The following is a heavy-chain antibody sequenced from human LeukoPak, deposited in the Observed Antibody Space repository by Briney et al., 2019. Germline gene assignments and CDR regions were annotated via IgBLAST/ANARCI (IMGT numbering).Heavy chain of an antibody. D-gene: IGHD1-26*01. CDR2: ISYDGSNK. CDR1: GFTFSSYA. V-gene: IGHV3-30-3*01. CDR3: ARPLPGYSGFFDY. J-gene: IGHJ4*02. Sequence: GGSLRLSWAASGFTFSSYAMHWVRQAPGKGLEWVAVISYDGSNKYYADSVKGRFTISRDNSKNTLYLQMNSLRAEDTAVYYCARPLPGYSGFFDYWGQGTLVTVSS.